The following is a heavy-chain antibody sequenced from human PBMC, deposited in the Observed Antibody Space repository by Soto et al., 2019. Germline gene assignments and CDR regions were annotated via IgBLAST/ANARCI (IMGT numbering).Heavy chain of an antibody. CDR3: ARNIVVVPAAIDWFDP. CDR1: GYSFTSYW. J-gene: IGHJ5*02. CDR2: IDPSDSYT. V-gene: IGHV5-10-1*01. D-gene: IGHD2-2*01. Sequence: GESLKISCKGSGYSFTSYWISWVRQMPGKGLEWMGRIDPSDSYTNYSPSFQGHVTISADKSISTAYLQWSSLKASDTAMYYCARNIVVVPAAIDWFDPWGQGTLVTVSS.